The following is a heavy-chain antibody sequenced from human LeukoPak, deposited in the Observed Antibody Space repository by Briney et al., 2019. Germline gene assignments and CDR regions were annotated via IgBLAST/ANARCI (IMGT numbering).Heavy chain of an antibody. V-gene: IGHV1-2*02. CDR1: GYTFTGYY. D-gene: IGHD6-13*01. CDR2: INPISGGT. Sequence: ASVKVSCKASGYTFTGYYMHWVRQAPGQGLEWMGWINPISGGTNYAQKFQGRVTVTRDTSISTTYMELSRLRSDDSAMYYCSRHITSADTDNWGQGTLVTVSS. CDR3: SRHITSADTDN. J-gene: IGHJ4*02.